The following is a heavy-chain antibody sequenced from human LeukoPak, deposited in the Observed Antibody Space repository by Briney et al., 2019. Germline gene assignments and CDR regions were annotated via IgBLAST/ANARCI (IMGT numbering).Heavy chain of an antibody. V-gene: IGHV3-21*01. J-gene: IGHJ4*02. CDR2: ISSTNHYT. Sequence: GGSLRLSCAASGFTFSSYSMNWVRQAPGKGLEWVSYISSTNHYTYYADSVKGRFTISRDNAKNSLYLQMNSLRAEDTAVYYCARGRSGWYEDFGGQGTLVTVSS. CDR1: GFTFSSYS. D-gene: IGHD6-19*01. CDR3: ARGRSGWYEDF.